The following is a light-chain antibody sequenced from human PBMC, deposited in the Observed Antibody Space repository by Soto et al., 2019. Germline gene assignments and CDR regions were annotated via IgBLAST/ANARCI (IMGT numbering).Light chain of an antibody. Sequence: QSVLTQPPSASGTPGQRVTISCSGSSSNIGSNYAYWYQQLPGTAPKLLIYRNDQRPSGVPDRFSGSKSGTSASLAISGLRSEDEAAYFCATWDDSLSGLVIGGGTKRTVL. CDR2: RND. CDR1: SSNIGSNY. CDR3: ATWDDSLSGLV. V-gene: IGLV1-47*01. J-gene: IGLJ2*01.